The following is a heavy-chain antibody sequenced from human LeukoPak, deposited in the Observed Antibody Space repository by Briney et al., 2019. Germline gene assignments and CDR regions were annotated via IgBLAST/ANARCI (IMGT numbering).Heavy chain of an antibody. CDR1: GLTVSSNY. CDR3: ARVLRYCSGGNCYSGGLGYMDV. D-gene: IGHD2-15*01. Sequence: GGSLRLSCAASGLTVSSNYMSWVRQAPGKGLEWVSVIYGGGSTYYADSVKGRFAISRDNSKNTLFLHMNSLRAEDTAVYYCARVLRYCSGGNCYSGGLGYMDVWGKGTTVTISS. J-gene: IGHJ6*03. CDR2: IYGGGST. V-gene: IGHV3-66*01.